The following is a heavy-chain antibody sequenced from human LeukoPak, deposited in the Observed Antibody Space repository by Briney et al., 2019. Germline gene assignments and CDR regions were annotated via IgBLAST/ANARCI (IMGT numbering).Heavy chain of an antibody. CDR1: RGSISSSSYY. D-gene: IGHD3/OR15-3a*01. Sequence: SEALSVTCIVSRGSISSSSYYWGWIRQPPGKGLEWIGSIYYSGSTYYNPSLKSRVTISVDTSKNQFSLKLSSVTAADTAVYYCARSFFGRPGQFQHWGQGTLVTVSS. V-gene: IGHV4-39*07. CDR2: IYYSGST. J-gene: IGHJ1*01. CDR3: ARSFFGRPGQFQH.